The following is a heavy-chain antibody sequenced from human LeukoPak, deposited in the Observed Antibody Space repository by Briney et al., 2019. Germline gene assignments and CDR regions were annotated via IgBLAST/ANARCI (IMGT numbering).Heavy chain of an antibody. CDR3: ARDEGYWNYVY. CDR2: TCYRSKWDP. D-gene: IGHD1-7*01. CDR1: RDSVSSNSAA. J-gene: IGHJ4*02. Sequence: SQTLSLTCAISRDSVSSNSAAWTWIRQSPSRVLEWVGRTCYRSKWDPYFAVSVKSRITINPDTAKNQFSLQLQSVTPEDTAVYYCARDEGYWNYVYWGQGTLVTVSS. V-gene: IGHV6-1*01.